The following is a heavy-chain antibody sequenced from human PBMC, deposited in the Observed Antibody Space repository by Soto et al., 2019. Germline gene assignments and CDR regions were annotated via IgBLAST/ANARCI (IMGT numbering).Heavy chain of an antibody. Sequence: QVQLVQSGAEVRMPGSSVKVSCKASGGTFSTYPINWVRQAPGQGLEWLGWIIPLFGTTNYAQKFKGRVTITADESTSTAYMELSNLRAEDAAVYYCARGATHGSSWYFWFDPWGQGTLVTVSS. D-gene: IGHD6-13*01. CDR1: GGTFSTYP. J-gene: IGHJ5*02. V-gene: IGHV1-69*01. CDR2: IIPLFGTT. CDR3: ARGATHGSSWYFWFDP.